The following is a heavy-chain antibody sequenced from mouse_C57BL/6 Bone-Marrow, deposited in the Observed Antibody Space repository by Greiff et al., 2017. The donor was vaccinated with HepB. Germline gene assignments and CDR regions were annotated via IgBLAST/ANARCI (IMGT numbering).Heavy chain of an antibody. D-gene: IGHD2-3*01. Sequence: VQLQQSGAELVKPGASVKLSCKASGYTFTSYWMHWVKQRPGRGLEWIGRIDPNSGGTKYNEKFKSKATLTVDKPSSTAYMQLSSLTSEDSAVYYCARAEGPSPRDGYDYWGQGTTLTVSS. CDR2: IDPNSGGT. V-gene: IGHV1-72*01. J-gene: IGHJ2*01. CDR3: ARAEGPSPRDGYDY. CDR1: GYTFTSYW.